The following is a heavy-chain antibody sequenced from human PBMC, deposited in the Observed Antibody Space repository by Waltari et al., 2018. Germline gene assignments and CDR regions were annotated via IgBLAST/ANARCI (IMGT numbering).Heavy chain of an antibody. D-gene: IGHD6-19*01. Sequence: LQLQESGPGLVKPSETLSLTCTVSGGSISSSSYYWGWIRQPPGKGLEWVSAISGSGGSTYYADSVKGRFTISRDNSKNTLYLQMNSLRAEDTAVYYCANFENPIAVAGMLDYWGQGTLVTVSS. J-gene: IGHJ4*02. V-gene: IGHV3-23*01. CDR2: ISGSGGST. CDR3: ANFENPIAVAGMLDY. CDR1: GGSISSSSYY.